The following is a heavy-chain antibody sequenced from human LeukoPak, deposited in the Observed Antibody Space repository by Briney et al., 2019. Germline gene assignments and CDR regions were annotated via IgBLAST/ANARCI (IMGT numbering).Heavy chain of an antibody. CDR2: ISGGGGNT. CDR1: KFAFSSYA. J-gene: IGHJ3*02. D-gene: IGHD1-26*01. V-gene: IGHV3-23*01. Sequence: GGSLRLSCAASKFAFSSYAMSWVRQAPGKGLEWVSAISGGGGNTYYADSVKGRFTISRDNSKNTLYLQMNSLRAEDTAVYYCGKNRYSGSLSPFDIWGQGTMVTVSS. CDR3: GKNRYSGSLSPFDI.